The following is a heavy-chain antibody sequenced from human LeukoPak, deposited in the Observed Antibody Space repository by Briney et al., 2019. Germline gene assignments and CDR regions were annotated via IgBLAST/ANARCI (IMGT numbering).Heavy chain of an antibody. D-gene: IGHD1-26*01. CDR2: INPGSGDT. V-gene: IGHV1-2*02. J-gene: IGHJ4*02. CDR1: GYSFTDYY. Sequence: ASVKVSCKTSGYSFTDYYMNWVRQAPGQGLEWMGWINPGSGDTKYAQKLQGRVTMTRDTSISTVYMELSGLRDDDTAVYYCARSQGGYYPWTFDYWGQRTLVTVSS. CDR3: ARSQGGYYPWTFDY.